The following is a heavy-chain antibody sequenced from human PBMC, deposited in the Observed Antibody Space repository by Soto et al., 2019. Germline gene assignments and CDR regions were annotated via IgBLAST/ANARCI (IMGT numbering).Heavy chain of an antibody. D-gene: IGHD3-10*02. CDR3: ARPTMSGAFDI. CDR2: ISSSGSTI. V-gene: IGHV3-48*03. J-gene: IGHJ3*02. CDR1: GFTFSSYE. Sequence: GGSLSLSCAASGFTFSSYEMNWVRQAPGKGLEWVSYISSSGSTIYYADSVKGRFTISRDNAKNSLYLQMNSLRAEDTAVYYCARPTMSGAFDIWGQGTMVTVS.